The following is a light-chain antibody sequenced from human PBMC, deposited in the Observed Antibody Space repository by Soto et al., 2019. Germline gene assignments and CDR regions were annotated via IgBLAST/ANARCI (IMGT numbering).Light chain of an antibody. Sequence: QSVLTQPPSASGTPEQRVTISCSGSSSNIGSNTVNWYQQLPGTAPKLLIYGNSQRPSGVPDRFSGSKSGTSASLAISGLQSEDEADYYCGAWDDSLNGFYVFGTGTQVTVL. CDR2: GNS. V-gene: IGLV1-44*01. J-gene: IGLJ1*01. CDR3: GAWDDSLNGFYV. CDR1: SSNIGSNT.